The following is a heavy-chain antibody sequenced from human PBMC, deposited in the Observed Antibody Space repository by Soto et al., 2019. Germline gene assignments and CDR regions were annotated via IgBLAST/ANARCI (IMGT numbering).Heavy chain of an antibody. V-gene: IGHV3-74*03. J-gene: IGHJ4*02. Sequence: EVQLVESEGGLVQPGGSLRLSCAASGFTFSSYWMHWVRQVPGKGLVWVSRIKSDASTIMYADSVKGRFTISRDNAKNTLYLQVNSLRPEETAVYDCVGGGSANYYGLFDSWGQGTLVTVSS. CDR2: IKSDASTI. CDR1: GFTFSSYW. D-gene: IGHD1-26*01. CDR3: VGGGSANYYGLFDS.